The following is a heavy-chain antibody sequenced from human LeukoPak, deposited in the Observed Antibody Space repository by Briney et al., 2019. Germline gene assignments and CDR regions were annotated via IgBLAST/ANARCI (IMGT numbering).Heavy chain of an antibody. J-gene: IGHJ6*02. CDR1: GYTFTSYA. Sequence: GASVKVSCKASGYTFTSYAMNWVRRAPGLGLEWIGWINTNTGNPTYAQGFTGRFVFSLDTSVSTAYLQISSLKAEDTAVYYCARGGIAARGGYYYYGMDVWGQGTTVTVSS. D-gene: IGHD6-13*01. CDR3: ARGGIAARGGYYYYGMDV. V-gene: IGHV7-4-1*02. CDR2: INTNTGNP.